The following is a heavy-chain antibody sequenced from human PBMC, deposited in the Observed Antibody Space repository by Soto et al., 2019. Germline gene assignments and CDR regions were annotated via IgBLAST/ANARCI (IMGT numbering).Heavy chain of an antibody. Sequence: QVQLVESGGGVVQPGRSLRLSCAASGFTFSSYGMHWVRQAPGKGLEWVAVIWYDGSNKYYADSVKGRFTISRDNSKNTLYLQMNSLRAEDTAVYYCARDGAAAMVMDVWGQGTTVTVSS. CDR1: GFTFSSYG. CDR3: ARDGAAAMVMDV. J-gene: IGHJ6*02. V-gene: IGHV3-33*01. D-gene: IGHD6-13*01. CDR2: IWYDGSNK.